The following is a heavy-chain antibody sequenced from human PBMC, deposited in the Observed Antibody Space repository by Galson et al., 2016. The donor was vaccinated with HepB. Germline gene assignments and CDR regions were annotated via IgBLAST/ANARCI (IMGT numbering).Heavy chain of an antibody. J-gene: IGHJ6*02. CDR2: IHYSGSI. CDR1: GGSISRYY. CDR3: ARDPDPGDSDRRHYYYGMDV. D-gene: IGHD4-17*01. Sequence: SETLSLTCTVSGGSISRYYWSWIRQPPGKGLEWIGYIHYSGSINYNPSLKRRDTISIDTSKNQFSLKLSSVTAADTAVYYCARDPDPGDSDRRHYYYGMDVWGQGTTVTVSS. V-gene: IGHV4-59*01.